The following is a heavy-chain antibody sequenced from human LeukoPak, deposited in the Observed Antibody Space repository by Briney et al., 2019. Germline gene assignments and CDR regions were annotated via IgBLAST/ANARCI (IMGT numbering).Heavy chain of an antibody. Sequence: GGSLRLSCAASGFTFSGSTMHWVRQASGKGLEWVGRIRSKTKNYATAYGASAKGRFTISRDDSKNTAYLQMNSLQTEDTAVYYCTRDWGLHLVWGQGALVTVSS. D-gene: IGHD7-27*01. J-gene: IGHJ4*02. CDR1: GFTFSGST. CDR2: IRSKTKNYAT. CDR3: TRDWGLHLV. V-gene: IGHV3-73*01.